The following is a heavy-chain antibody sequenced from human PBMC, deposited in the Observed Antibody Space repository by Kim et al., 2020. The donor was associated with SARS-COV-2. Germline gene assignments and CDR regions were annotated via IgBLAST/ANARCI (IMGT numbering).Heavy chain of an antibody. Sequence: KYQGRVTLTRDTAASTAYMELSSLRSEDTAVYYCARDGTTRSGGYYFDYWGQGALVTVSS. CDR3: ARDGTTRSGGYYFDY. V-gene: IGHV1-3*01. J-gene: IGHJ4*02. D-gene: IGHD1-1*01.